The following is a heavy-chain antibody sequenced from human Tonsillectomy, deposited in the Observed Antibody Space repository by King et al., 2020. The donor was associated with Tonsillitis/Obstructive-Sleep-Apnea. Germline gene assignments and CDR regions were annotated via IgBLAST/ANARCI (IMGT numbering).Heavy chain of an antibody. CDR1: GFTFSSYS. D-gene: IGHD2-2*01. CDR2: ISSSSSTI. Sequence: QLVQSGGGLVQPGGSLRLSCAASGFTFSSYSMNWVRQAPGKGLEWVSYISSSSSTIYYADSVKGRFTISRDNAKNSLYLQMNSLRDEDTAVYYCATLGRYQLLFDYYYYYMDVWGKGTTVTVSS. CDR3: ATLGRYQLLFDYYYYYMDV. J-gene: IGHJ6*03. V-gene: IGHV3-48*02.